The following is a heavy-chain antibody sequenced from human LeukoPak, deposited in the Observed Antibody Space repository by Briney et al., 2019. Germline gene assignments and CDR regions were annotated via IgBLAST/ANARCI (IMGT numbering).Heavy chain of an antibody. CDR3: ARATLLGYCTNGVCHDAFDI. J-gene: IGHJ3*02. V-gene: IGHV4-38-2*02. D-gene: IGHD2-8*01. CDR2: IYPNGIT. Sequence: SETLSLTCTVSGYSISSGYYWGWIRQPPGKGLEWLGSIYPNGITYSNPPLKSRVTISVDTSKNQFSLKLSSVTAADTAVYYCARATLLGYCTNGVCHDAFDIWGQGTMVTVSS. CDR1: GYSISSGYY.